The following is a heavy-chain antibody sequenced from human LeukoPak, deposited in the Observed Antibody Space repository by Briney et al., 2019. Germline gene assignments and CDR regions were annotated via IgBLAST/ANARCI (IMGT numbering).Heavy chain of an antibody. CDR3: ARDRLLRGGQYYFDY. D-gene: IGHD4-17*01. V-gene: IGHV4-39*02. CDR1: GGSISSSSYY. J-gene: IGHJ4*02. Sequence: PSETLSLTCTVSGGSISSSSYYWGWIRQPPGKGLEWIGSIYYSGSTYYNPSLKSRVTISADTSKNQFSLKLSSVTAADTAVYYCARDRLLRGGQYYFDYWGQGTLVTVSS. CDR2: IYYSGST.